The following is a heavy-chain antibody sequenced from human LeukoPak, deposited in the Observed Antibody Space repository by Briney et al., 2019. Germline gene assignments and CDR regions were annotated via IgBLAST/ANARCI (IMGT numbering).Heavy chain of an antibody. CDR1: GGSISSGNYY. V-gene: IGHV4-61*02. CDR3: ASSGGHIVVMTAIQAGYDAFDI. J-gene: IGHJ3*02. D-gene: IGHD2-21*02. CDR2: IYSSGST. Sequence: SETLSLTCTVSGGSISSGNYYWTWIRQPAGKGLEWIGRIYSSGSTNYNPSLKSRVTISVDTSKNQFSLKLSSVTAADTAVYYCASSGGHIVVMTAIQAGYDAFDIWGQGTMVTVSS.